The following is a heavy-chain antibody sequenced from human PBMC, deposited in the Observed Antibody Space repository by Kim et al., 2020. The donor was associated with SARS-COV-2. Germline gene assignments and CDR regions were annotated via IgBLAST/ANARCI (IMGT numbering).Heavy chain of an antibody. CDR2: ISYDGSNK. D-gene: IGHD3-3*01. J-gene: IGHJ3*02. V-gene: IGHV3-30*18. CDR3: AKGTLREWGAFDI. Sequence: GGSLRLSCAASGFTFSSYGMHWVRQAPGKGLEWVEIISYDGSNKYYADSVKGRFTISRDNSKNTLYLQMDSLRAEDTAVYYCAKGTLREWGAFDIWGQGT. CDR1: GFTFSSYG.